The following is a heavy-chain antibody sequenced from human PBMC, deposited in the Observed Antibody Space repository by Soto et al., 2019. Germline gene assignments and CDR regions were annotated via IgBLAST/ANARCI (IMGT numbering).Heavy chain of an antibody. CDR3: AKDTFKWYYDSSGYWLPDY. V-gene: IGHV3-30*18. CDR1: GFTFSSYG. J-gene: IGHJ4*02. CDR2: ISYDGSNK. Sequence: QVQLVESGGGVVQPGRSLRFSCAASGFTFSSYGMHWVRQAPGKGLEWVAVISYDGSNKYYADSVKGRFTISRDNSKNTLYLQMNSLRAEDTAVYYCAKDTFKWYYDSSGYWLPDYWGQGTLVTVSS. D-gene: IGHD3-22*01.